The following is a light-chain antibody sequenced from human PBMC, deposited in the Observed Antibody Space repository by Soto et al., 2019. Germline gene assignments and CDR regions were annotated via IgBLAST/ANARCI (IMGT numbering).Light chain of an antibody. Sequence: EIVMTQSPATLSVSPGERATLSCRASQSVSSNLARYQQKPGQAPRLLIYGASTRATGIPARFSGSGSGTEFTLTISSLQSEDFAVYYCQQYYNWPLTFGGGTKVEIK. J-gene: IGKJ4*01. CDR1: QSVSSN. V-gene: IGKV3-15*01. CDR2: GAS. CDR3: QQYYNWPLT.